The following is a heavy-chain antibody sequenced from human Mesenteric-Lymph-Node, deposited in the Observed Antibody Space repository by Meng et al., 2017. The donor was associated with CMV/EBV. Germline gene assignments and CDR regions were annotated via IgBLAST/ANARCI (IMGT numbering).Heavy chain of an antibody. CDR3: ARGSGQFDY. V-gene: IGHV3-11*04. Sequence: GESLKISCSASGFSFSDYYMSWIRQAPGKGLEWISYIRTSSSRVFYADSVKGRFTVSSDSAKNSLFLQMNSLRAEDTAVYYCARGSGQFDYWGQGTLVTVSS. CDR2: IRTSSSRV. J-gene: IGHJ4*02. CDR1: GFSFSDYY. D-gene: IGHD2-15*01.